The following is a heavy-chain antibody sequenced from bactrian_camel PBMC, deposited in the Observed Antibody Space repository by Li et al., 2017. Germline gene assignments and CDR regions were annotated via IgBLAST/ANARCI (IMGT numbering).Heavy chain of an antibody. CDR3: VEGPVGQC. Sequence: DVQLVESGGGLVQPGGSLRLSCTASGFTFSGYDQNWVRQAPGKGLEWVSTISSGGSTTYYADSVKGRFTISQDKAKNTIYLQMNSLTPDDTAVYHCVEGPVGQCWSQGTQVTVS. CDR2: ISSGGSTT. V-gene: IGHV3S40*01. J-gene: IGHJ4*01. D-gene: IGHD1*01. CDR1: GFTFSGYD.